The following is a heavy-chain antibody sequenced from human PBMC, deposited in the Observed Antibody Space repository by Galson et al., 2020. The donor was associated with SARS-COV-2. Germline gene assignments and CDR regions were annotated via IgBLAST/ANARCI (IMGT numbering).Heavy chain of an antibody. Sequence: TGGSLRLSCAASGFTFSNAWMTWVRQAPGKGLEWVGHIKTKTDGGTTDYAAPVNGRFTISRDDSRNTLYLQMNSLKTEDTGVYYCTTGECSSTSCYRGFDPWGQVTLVTVSS. CDR1: GFTFSNAW. CDR3: TTGECSSTSCYRGFDP. CDR2: IKTKTDGGTT. V-gene: IGHV3-15*01. D-gene: IGHD2-2*01. J-gene: IGHJ5*01.